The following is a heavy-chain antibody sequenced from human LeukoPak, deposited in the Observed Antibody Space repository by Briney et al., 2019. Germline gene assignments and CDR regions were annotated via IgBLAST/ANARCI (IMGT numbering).Heavy chain of an antibody. D-gene: IGHD7-27*01. J-gene: IGHJ3*01. CDR2: IYHSGNT. V-gene: IGHV4-59*08. CDR1: GGSISSYY. CDR3: ATTELGIDAFDV. Sequence: SETLSLTCTDSGGSISSYYWNWIRQPPGKGLEWIGYIYHSGNTNYNPSLKSRVTISVDTSKNQFSLKLSSVTAADTAVYYCATTELGIDAFDVWGQGTMVTFSS.